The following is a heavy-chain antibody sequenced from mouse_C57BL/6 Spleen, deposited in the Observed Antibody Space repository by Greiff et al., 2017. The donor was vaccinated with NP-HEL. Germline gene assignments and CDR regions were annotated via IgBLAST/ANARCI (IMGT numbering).Heavy chain of an antibody. CDR2: IWRGGST. J-gene: IGHJ1*03. CDR1: GFSLTSYG. Sequence: VKLEESGPGLVQPSQSLSITCTVSGFSLTSYGVHWVRQSPGKGLEWLGVIWRGGSTDYNAAFISRLSISKDNSKSQVFFKMNSLQADDTAIYYCARNWVYGSSYWYFDVWGTGTTVTVSS. V-gene: IGHV2-2*01. CDR3: ARNWVYGSSYWYFDV. D-gene: IGHD1-1*01.